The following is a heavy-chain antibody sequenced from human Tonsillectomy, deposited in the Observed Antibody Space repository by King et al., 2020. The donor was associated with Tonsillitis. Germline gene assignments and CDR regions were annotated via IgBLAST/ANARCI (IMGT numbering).Heavy chain of an antibody. D-gene: IGHD3-3*01. CDR2: IIPILGIA. J-gene: IGHJ4*02. CDR3: ARTSITPSDFWSGKYYFDY. V-gene: IGHV1-69*09. CDR1: GGTFSSYA. Sequence: VQLVQSGAEVQKPGSSVKVSCKASGGTFSSYAISWVRQAPGQGREWMGRIIPILGIANYAQTFQGGVTITADKSTSTAYMELSILRTEDTAVYYCARTSITPSDFWSGKYYFDYWGQGTLVTVSS.